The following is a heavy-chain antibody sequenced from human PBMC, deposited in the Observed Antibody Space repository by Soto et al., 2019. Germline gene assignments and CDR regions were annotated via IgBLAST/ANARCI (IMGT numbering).Heavy chain of an antibody. Sequence: QVQLVQSGAEVKKPGASVKVSCKASGYSFTSCDIHWVRQATGRGLEWMAWINPNNDNTGYAQNFQGSVNMTWNPSSGTAYMELSSLRSEDTAMYFCARECFGGTEYYQTYYFDYWGQGTLVTVSS. J-gene: IGHJ4*02. CDR1: GYSFTSCD. CDR2: INPNNDNT. CDR3: ARECFGGTEYYQTYYFDY. V-gene: IGHV1-8*02. D-gene: IGHD2-15*01.